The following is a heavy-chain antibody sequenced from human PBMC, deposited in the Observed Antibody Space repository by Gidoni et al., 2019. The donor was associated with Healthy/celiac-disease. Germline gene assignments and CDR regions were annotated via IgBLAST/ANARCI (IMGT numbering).Heavy chain of an antibody. J-gene: IGHJ4*02. Sequence: QVQLQESGPGLVKPSGTLSLTCAVSGASISNSNWWSWVRQPPGKGLEWIGEIYHSGSTNYNPSLKSRLIISVDKSKNQFSLKLSSVTAADTAVYYCARDGGTAMAGIDYWGQGTLVTVSS. V-gene: IGHV4-4*02. D-gene: IGHD5-18*01. CDR3: ARDGGTAMAGIDY. CDR1: GASISNSNW. CDR2: IYHSGST.